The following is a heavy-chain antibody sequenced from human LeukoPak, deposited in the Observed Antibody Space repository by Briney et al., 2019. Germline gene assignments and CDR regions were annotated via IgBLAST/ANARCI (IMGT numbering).Heavy chain of an antibody. CDR3: ARSLGYCRSGGCYSLDAFDM. V-gene: IGHV1-2*02. CDR1: GYTFTDYY. Sequence: PQATVKVSCTASGYTFTDYYIHWVRQAPGQGPEWGGWMNPNNGDTNFGQKFQGRVTMTRDTSIGTAYMELTHLRSDDTAVYYCARSLGYCRSGGCYSLDAFDMWGQGTMVTVSS. CDR2: MNPNNGDT. D-gene: IGHD2-15*01. J-gene: IGHJ3*02.